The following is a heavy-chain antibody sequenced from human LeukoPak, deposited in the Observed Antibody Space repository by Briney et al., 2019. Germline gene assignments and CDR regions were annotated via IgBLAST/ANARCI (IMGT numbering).Heavy chain of an antibody. CDR3: AKDNPIEKVPGLGPGS. CDR2: IQFHGGDI. V-gene: IGHV3-30*02. CDR1: GLTFTNSG. Sequence: GGSLRLSCAASGLTFTNSGMHWVRQAPGRGLEWVAFIQFHGGDIFYADSVEGRFTISRDNSKNTLYLQMNSLRPEDTAVYYCAKDNPIEKVPGLGPGSWGQGTLVTVSS. J-gene: IGHJ5*02. D-gene: IGHD2-2*01.